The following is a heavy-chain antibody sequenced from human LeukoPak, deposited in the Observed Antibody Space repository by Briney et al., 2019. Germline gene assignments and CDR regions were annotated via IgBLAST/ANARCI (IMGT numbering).Heavy chain of an antibody. V-gene: IGHV3-7*01. CDR2: IKQDGSEK. CDR1: GFTFSNAW. D-gene: IGHD7-27*01. J-gene: IGHJ4*02. Sequence: GGSLRLSCAASGFTFSNAWMSWVRQAPGKGLEWVANIKQDGSEKYYVDSVKGRFTISRDNAKNSLYLQMNSLRVEDTAVYYCARGDNWGSPYYFDYWGQGTLVTVSS. CDR3: ARGDNWGSPYYFDY.